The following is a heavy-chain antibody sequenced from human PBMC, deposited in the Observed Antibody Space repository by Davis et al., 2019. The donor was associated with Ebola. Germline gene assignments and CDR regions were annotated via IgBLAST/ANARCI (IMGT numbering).Heavy chain of an antibody. CDR1: GFTFSSYA. V-gene: IGHV3-66*01. Sequence: PGESLKISCAASGFTFSSYAMSWVRQAPGKGLEWVSVIYSGGSTYYADSVKGRFTISRDNAKNSLYLQMNSLRDGDTAVYFCARELAARDQYFDLWGRGTLVTVSS. CDR2: IYSGGST. J-gene: IGHJ2*01. CDR3: ARELAARDQYFDL. D-gene: IGHD6-13*01.